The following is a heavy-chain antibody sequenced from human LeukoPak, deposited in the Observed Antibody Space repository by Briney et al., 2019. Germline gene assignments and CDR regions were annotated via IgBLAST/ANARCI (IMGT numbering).Heavy chain of an antibody. J-gene: IGHJ4*02. V-gene: IGHV3-21*01. CDR3: ARDRSSSRDLDY. CDR2: ISSSSSSYI. Sequence: GGSLRLSCVASRFTFSSYSMNWVRQAPGKGLEWVSCISSSSSSYIYYADSVKGRFTISRDNAKNSLYLQMNSLRAEDTAVYYCARDRSSSRDLDYWGQGTLVTVSS. D-gene: IGHD6-13*01. CDR1: RFTFSSYS.